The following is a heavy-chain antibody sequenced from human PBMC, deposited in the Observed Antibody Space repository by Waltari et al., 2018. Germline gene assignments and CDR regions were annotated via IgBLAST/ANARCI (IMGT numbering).Heavy chain of an antibody. CDR3: ARGDGSNYGFDY. CDR1: GFTFSRYT. V-gene: IGHV3-30*01. Sequence: QVQLVESGGGVVQPGRSLRLSCAAPGFTFSRYTMHWVRQAPGKGLEWVSVISYDGSSKYYADSVKGRFTIARDNSQNTLYLQMNSLRPEDTAVYYCARGDGSNYGFDYWGQGTLVPVSS. J-gene: IGHJ4*02. D-gene: IGHD4-17*01. CDR2: ISYDGSSK.